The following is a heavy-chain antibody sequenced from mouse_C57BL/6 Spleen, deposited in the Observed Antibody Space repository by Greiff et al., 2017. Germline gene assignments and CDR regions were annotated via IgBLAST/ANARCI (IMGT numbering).Heavy chain of an antibody. D-gene: IGHD1-1*01. CDR1: GYTFTSYW. J-gene: IGHJ1*03. V-gene: IGHV1-52*01. CDR2: IDPSDSET. CDR3: ARPITTVVDTDWYFDV. Sequence: QVQLQQPGAELVRPGSSVKLSCKASGYTFTSYWMHWVKQRPIQGLEWIGNIDPSDSETHYNQKFKDKATLTVDKSSSTAYMQLSSLTSEDSAVYYCARPITTVVDTDWYFDVWGTGTTVTVSS.